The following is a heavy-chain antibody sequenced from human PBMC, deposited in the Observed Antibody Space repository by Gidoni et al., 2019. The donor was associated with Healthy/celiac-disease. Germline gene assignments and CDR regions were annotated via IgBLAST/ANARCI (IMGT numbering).Heavy chain of an antibody. D-gene: IGHD3-3*01. Sequence: QVQLQESGPGLVKPSETLSLTCTVSGGSISSYYWSWIRQPAGKGLEWIGRIYTRGSTNYNPSLKSRVTMSVDTSKHQFSLKLSSVTAADTAVYYCAREAQVYDFWSGYYPNWYFDLWGRGTLVTVSS. V-gene: IGHV4-4*07. CDR1: GGSISSYY. CDR2: IYTRGST. J-gene: IGHJ2*01. CDR3: AREAQVYDFWSGYYPNWYFDL.